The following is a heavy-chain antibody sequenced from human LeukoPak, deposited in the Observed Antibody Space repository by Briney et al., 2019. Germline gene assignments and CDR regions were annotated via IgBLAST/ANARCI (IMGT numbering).Heavy chain of an antibody. CDR3: AREHSSSGWGYFDY. D-gene: IGHD6-25*01. J-gene: IGHJ4*02. V-gene: IGHV3-48*03. Sequence: PGGSLRLSCAASGFTFSSYEMNWVRQAPGKGLEWVSYITNRGSGSTIYYAGSVKGRFTVSRDDAKHSLYLQKNSLRGEDTAVYYCAREHSSSGWGYFDYWGQGALVTVSS. CDR1: GFTFSSYE. CDR2: ITNRGSGSTI.